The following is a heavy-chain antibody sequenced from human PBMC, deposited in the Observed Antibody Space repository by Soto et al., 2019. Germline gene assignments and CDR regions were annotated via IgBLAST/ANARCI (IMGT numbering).Heavy chain of an antibody. CDR3: VKDVRPDGYWDFDY. J-gene: IGHJ4*02. D-gene: IGHD5-12*01. CDR1: GFTFSTFA. CDR2: ILGRGDT. V-gene: IGHV3-23*01. Sequence: EVPLLESGGGSVQPGGSLRLSCAASGFTFSTFAMSWVRQAPGKGLEWVSGILGRGDTYYEESVKGRFTISRDNSKNTLFLQLNSLRVEDTAISYCVKDVRPDGYWDFDYWGQVTLVSVSS.